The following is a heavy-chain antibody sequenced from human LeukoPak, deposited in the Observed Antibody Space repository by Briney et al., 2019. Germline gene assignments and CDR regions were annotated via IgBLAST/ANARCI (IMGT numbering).Heavy chain of an antibody. D-gene: IGHD2/OR15-2a*01. V-gene: IGHV3-33*01. CDR1: GFTFSGYG. CDR2: IWYDGSNK. CDR3: ARALSTTQYYYGMDV. J-gene: IGHJ6*02. Sequence: PGRFLRLSCAASGFTFSGYGMRWVRQAPGKGLEWVAVIWYDGSNKYYADSVKGRFTISRDNSKNTLYLQMNSLRAEDTAVYYCARALSTTQYYYGMDVWGQGTTVTVSS.